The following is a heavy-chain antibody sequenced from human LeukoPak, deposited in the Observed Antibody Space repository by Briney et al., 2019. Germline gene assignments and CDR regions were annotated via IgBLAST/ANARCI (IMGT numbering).Heavy chain of an antibody. D-gene: IGHD6-13*01. CDR2: MNPNSGNT. J-gene: IGHJ4*02. CDR1: GYTFTSYD. V-gene: IGHV1-8*01. CDR3: ARGQRIAAGWEFAY. Sequence: ASVKVSCKASGYTFTSYDINWVRQATGQGLEWMGWMNPNSGNTGYAQKFQGRVTIPSNSSISTAYMEPSSRISEDTAVYYCARGQRIAAGWEFAYWGQGTLVTVSS.